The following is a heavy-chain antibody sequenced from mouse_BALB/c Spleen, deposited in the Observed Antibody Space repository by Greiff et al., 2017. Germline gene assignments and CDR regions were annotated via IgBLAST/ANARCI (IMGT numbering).Heavy chain of an antibody. CDR2: INPYNDGT. Sequence: EVQLQQSGPELVKPGASVQMSCKASGYTFTSYVMHWVKPKPGQGLEWIGYINPYNDGTKYNEKFKGKATLTSDKSSSTAYMELSSLTSEDSAVYYCARWDYDYDYAMDYWGQGTSVTVSS. V-gene: IGHV1-14*01. CDR3: ARWDYDYDYAMDY. CDR1: GYTFTSYV. J-gene: IGHJ4*01. D-gene: IGHD2-4*01.